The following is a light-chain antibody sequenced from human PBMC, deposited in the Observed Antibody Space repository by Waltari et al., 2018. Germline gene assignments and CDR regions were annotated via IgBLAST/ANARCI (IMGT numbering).Light chain of an antibody. CDR1: QYISNN. CDR2: DAS. Sequence: EMTQSPSSLSASVGDRVTLTCRARQYISNNLNWYQHKPGKAPKVLIYDASTLQSGVPSRFSGSGSGTDFTLTIKNLQLEDSATYYCHQSHFPTWTFGQGTKVEIK. V-gene: IGKV1-39*01. J-gene: IGKJ1*01. CDR3: HQSHFPTWT.